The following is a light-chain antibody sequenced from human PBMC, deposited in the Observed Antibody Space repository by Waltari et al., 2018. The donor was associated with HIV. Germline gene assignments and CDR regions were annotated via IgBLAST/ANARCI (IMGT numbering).Light chain of an antibody. Sequence: QSVLTQPPSASGTPGQRVTFSCSGSSSNIGSNPVDWYQKLPGTAPRLLIYNNNRRPSGVPDRCSGSKSGTSASLAISGLQSEDEADYYCAAWDDSLNGHVLFGGGTKLTVL. J-gene: IGLJ2*01. CDR3: AAWDDSLNGHVL. CDR1: SSNIGSNP. V-gene: IGLV1-44*01. CDR2: NNN.